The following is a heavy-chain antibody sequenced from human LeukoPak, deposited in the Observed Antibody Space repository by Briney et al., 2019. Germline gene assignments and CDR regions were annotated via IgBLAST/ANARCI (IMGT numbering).Heavy chain of an antibody. CDR1: GYSFTTYW. V-gene: IGHV5-51*01. CDR2: IYHGDSES. D-gene: IGHD2-2*01. J-gene: IGHJ6*02. Sequence: GESLKISCKGSGYSFTTYWIGWVRQMPGKGLEWMGIIYHGDSESKYSPSFQGQVTISADKSISTAYLQWSSLKASDTAMYYCARQDIVVVPAAMGPHYYYYFGMDVWGQGTTVTVFS. CDR3: ARQDIVVVPAAMGPHYYYYFGMDV.